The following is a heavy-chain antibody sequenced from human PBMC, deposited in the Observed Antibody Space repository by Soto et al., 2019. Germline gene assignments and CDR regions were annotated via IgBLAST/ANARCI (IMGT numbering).Heavy chain of an antibody. V-gene: IGHV3-72*01. J-gene: IGHJ4*02. CDR1: GFTFSAYY. D-gene: IGHD4-17*01. CDR3: IGEHDGVLD. CDR2: IRNKANSYTT. Sequence: EVQLVESGGGLVQPGGSLRLSCAASGFTFSAYYMNWVRQAAGKGLEWVARIRNKANSYTTEYAASVKGRFTISRDDSKNSLSLQMNSLKTEDTAMYYCIGEHDGVLDCGQGTLVTVSS.